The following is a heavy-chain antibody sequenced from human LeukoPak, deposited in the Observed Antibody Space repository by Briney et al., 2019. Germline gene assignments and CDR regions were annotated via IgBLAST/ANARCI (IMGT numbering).Heavy chain of an antibody. D-gene: IGHD3-22*01. V-gene: IGHV4-59*01. CDR2: IYYSGST. J-gene: IGHJ4*02. Sequence: PSETLSLTCTVSGGSISSYYWSWIRQPPGKGLEWIGYIYYSGSTNYNPSLKSRGSIIVRATKKHFPLKQISIIAADTAVFYYGGARITMRHYDYWGQGTLVTVSS. CDR3: GGARITMRHYDY. CDR1: GGSISSYY.